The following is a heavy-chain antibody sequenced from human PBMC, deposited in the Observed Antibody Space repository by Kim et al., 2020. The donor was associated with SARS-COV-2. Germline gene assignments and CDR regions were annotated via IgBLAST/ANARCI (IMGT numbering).Heavy chain of an antibody. Sequence: VTVKSRITINPDTSKNQFSLQLNSVTPEDTAVYYCARDDSSGYGVKYFDYWGQGTLVTVSS. V-gene: IGHV6-1*01. J-gene: IGHJ4*02. D-gene: IGHD3-22*01. CDR3: ARDDSSGYGVKYFDY.